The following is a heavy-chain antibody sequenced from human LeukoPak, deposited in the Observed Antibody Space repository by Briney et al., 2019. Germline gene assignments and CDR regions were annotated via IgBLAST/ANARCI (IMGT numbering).Heavy chain of an antibody. V-gene: IGHV3-9*01. CDR2: ISWNSGSI. CDR1: GFTFDDYA. Sequence: GGSLRLSCAASGFTFDDYAMHWVRQAPGKGLEWVSSISWNSGSIGYADSVKGRFTISGDNAKNTLYLQMNSLRAEDTAVYYCAKGQKSTSLATIKLYYFDYWGQGTLVTVSS. D-gene: IGHD5-12*01. J-gene: IGHJ4*02. CDR3: AKGQKSTSLATIKLYYFDY.